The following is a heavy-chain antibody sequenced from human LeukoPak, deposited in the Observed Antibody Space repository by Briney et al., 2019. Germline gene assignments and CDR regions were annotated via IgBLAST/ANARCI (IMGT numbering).Heavy chain of an antibody. CDR3: ARGGYYDSSGSFDP. V-gene: IGHV1-46*01. CDR1: GYTFARYY. D-gene: IGHD3-22*01. CDR2: INPSGGST. J-gene: IGHJ5*02. Sequence: GASVKVSCKASGYTFARYYIHWVRRAPGQGLEWMGIINPSGGSTRYAQKFQGIVTMTRDTSTSTVYMELSSLRSDDTAVYYCARGGYYDSSGSFDPWGQGTLVTVSS.